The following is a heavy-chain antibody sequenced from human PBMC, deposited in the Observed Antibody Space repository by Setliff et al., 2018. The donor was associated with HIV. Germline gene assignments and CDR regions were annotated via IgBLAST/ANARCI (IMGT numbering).Heavy chain of an antibody. J-gene: IGHJ3*02. V-gene: IGHV4-4*07. CDR2: MYAAGWS. Sequence: TLSLTCTVSGGSVDGYYWSWIRQPAGEGLEWIGRMYAAGWSNYNPSLKSRVTISIDTSKSQISLKLTSVTAADTAMYHCARVYYFDSSGYYQRGDVFDIWGQGTMVTVSS. CDR3: ARVYYFDSSGYYQRGDVFDI. D-gene: IGHD3-22*01. CDR1: GGSVDGYY.